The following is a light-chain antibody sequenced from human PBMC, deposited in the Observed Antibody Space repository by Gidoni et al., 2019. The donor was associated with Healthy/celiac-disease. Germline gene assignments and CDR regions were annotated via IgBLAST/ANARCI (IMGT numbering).Light chain of an antibody. V-gene: IGKV1-39*01. Sequence: DIQMTQSPSSLSASVGDRVTITCRAIQSISSYLNWYQQKQGKAPKLLIYAASSLQSGVPSRFSGSGSGTDFTLTISSLQPEDFATYYCQQSYSTPLLTFXGXTKVEIK. CDR3: QQSYSTPLLT. CDR1: QSISSY. CDR2: AAS. J-gene: IGKJ4*01.